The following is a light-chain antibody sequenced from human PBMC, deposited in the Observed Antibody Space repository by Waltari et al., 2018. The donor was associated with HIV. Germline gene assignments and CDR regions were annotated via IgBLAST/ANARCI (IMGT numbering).Light chain of an antibody. CDR1: SGSIARNF. Sequence: NFMLTQPHSVSESPGKTVTISCTRSSGSIARNFVQWFRHRPGSPPPTLICEGKQRPSVVPDRVSGSVDSSSNSASRIISGLQTEYEADYYCQSYDINNRVVFGGGTAVTVL. J-gene: IGLJ2*01. V-gene: IGLV6-57*01. CDR3: QSYDINNRVV. CDR2: EGK.